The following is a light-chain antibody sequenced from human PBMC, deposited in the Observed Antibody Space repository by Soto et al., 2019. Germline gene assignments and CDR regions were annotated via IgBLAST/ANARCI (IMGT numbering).Light chain of an antibody. J-gene: IGKJ4*01. CDR1: QSIDKY. CDR3: QQSYSTPSLT. V-gene: IGKV1-39*01. CDR2: AAS. Sequence: DIQMTQSPSSLSASVGARVPITCRASQSIDKYVNWYQQKPGKGPNLLIYAASNLRTGVPSRFSGSGSGTDFTLTISSLLPEDFATYFCQQSYSTPSLTFGGGTKVDI.